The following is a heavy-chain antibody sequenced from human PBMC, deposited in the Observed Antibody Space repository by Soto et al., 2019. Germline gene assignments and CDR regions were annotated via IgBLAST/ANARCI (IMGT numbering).Heavy chain of an antibody. CDR3: ARLQQLVLGAFDI. CDR2: ISPYNGDT. J-gene: IGHJ3*02. V-gene: IGHV1-18*01. CDR1: GYTFINYG. Sequence: ASVKVSCKTSGYTFINYGISWVRQAPGQGPEWMGWISPYNGDTKYAQKLQGRVTMTTDTSTSTAYMELRSLRSDDTAVYYCARLQQLVLGAFDIWGQGTMVTVSS. D-gene: IGHD6-13*01.